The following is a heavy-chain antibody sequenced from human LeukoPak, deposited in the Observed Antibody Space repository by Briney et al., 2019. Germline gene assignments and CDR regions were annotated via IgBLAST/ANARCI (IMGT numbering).Heavy chain of an antibody. CDR1: GGTFSSYA. V-gene: IGHV1-69*05. D-gene: IGHD6-6*01. Sequence: ASVKVSCKASGGTFSSYAISWVRQAPGQGLEWMGGIIPIFGTANYAQKFQGRVTITTDESTSTAYMELSSLRSEDTAVYYCARGKAARPNYYYYYMDVRGKGTTVTVSS. J-gene: IGHJ6*03. CDR2: IIPIFGTA. CDR3: ARGKAARPNYYYYYMDV.